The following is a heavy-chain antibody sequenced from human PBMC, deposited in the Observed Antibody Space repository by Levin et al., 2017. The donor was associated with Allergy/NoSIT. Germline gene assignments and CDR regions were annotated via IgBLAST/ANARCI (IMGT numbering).Heavy chain of an antibody. V-gene: IGHV4-39*07. CDR2: IYYSGST. J-gene: IGHJ4*02. CDR1: GGSISSSSYY. D-gene: IGHD4-23*01. Sequence: SETLSLTCTVSGGSISSSSYYWGWIRQPPGKGLEWIGSIYYSGSTYYNPSLKSRVTISVDTSKNQFSLKLSSVTAADTAVYYCARDYGGNADYWGQGTLVTVSS. CDR3: ARDYGGNADY.